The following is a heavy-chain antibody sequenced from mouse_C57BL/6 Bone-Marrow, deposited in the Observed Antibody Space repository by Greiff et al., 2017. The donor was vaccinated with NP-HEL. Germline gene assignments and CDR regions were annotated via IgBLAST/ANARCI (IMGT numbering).Heavy chain of an antibody. V-gene: IGHV5-4*03. J-gene: IGHJ4*01. D-gene: IGHD2-4*01. CDR2: ISDGGSYT. CDR3: ARVGDYDDYAMDY. CDR1: GFTFSSYA. Sequence: EVMLVESGGGLVKPGGSLKLSCAASGFTFSSYAMSWVRQTPEKRLAWVATISDGGSYTYYPDNVKGRFTISRDNAKNNLYLQMSHLKSEDTAMYYCARVGDYDDYAMDYWGQGTSVTVSS.